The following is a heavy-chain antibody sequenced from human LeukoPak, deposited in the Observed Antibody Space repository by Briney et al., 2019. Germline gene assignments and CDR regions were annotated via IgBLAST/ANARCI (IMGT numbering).Heavy chain of an antibody. J-gene: IGHJ4*02. V-gene: IGHV3-33*01. CDR2: IWYDGSNK. Sequence: GGSLRLSCAASGFTFSSYGMHWVRQAPGKGLEWVAVIWYDGSNKYYADSVKGRFTISRDNSKSTLYLQMNSLRAEDTAVYYCARDPLYSSSSVVDYWGQGTLVTVSS. CDR3: ARDPLYSSSSVVDY. CDR1: GFTFSSYG. D-gene: IGHD6-6*01.